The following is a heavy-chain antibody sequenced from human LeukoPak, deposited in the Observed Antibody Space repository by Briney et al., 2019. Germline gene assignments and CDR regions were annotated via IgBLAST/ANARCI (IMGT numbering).Heavy chain of an antibody. Sequence: SGPTLVNPTQTLTLTCTFSGFSLSTSGVGVGWIRQPPGKALEWLALIYWNDDKRYSPSLKSRLTITKDTSKNQVVLTMTNMDPVDTATYYCAHASRIWFGETPPDYWGQGTLVTVSS. J-gene: IGHJ4*02. CDR3: AHASRIWFGETPPDY. V-gene: IGHV2-5*01. CDR1: GFSLSTSGVG. D-gene: IGHD3-10*01. CDR2: IYWNDDK.